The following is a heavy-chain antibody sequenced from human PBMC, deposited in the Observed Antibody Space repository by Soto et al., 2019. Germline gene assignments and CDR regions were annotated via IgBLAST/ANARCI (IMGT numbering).Heavy chain of an antibody. V-gene: IGHV3-21*01. CDR3: TRDQGGSYDSWFDP. J-gene: IGHJ5*02. Sequence: EVQVVESGGGLVQPGGSLRLSCSFTFSMYSMNWVRQAPGKGLKWVASISSGGSYIKYADSVKGRFTISRDNAKNSVSLQMNSLRVDDTAVYFCTRDQGGSYDSWFDPWGQGTLVTVSS. CDR1: FTFSMYS. CDR2: ISSGGSYI. D-gene: IGHD1-26*01.